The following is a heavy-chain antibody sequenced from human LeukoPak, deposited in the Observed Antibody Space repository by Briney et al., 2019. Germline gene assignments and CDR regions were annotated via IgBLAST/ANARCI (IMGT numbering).Heavy chain of an antibody. CDR1: GGSISSYY. CDR2: IYYSGST. CDR3: ARRRAVPGFYYFDY. V-gene: IGHV4-59*08. J-gene: IGHJ4*02. D-gene: IGHD6-19*01. Sequence: ETLSLTCTVSGGSISSYYWTWLRQPPGKGLEWIGYIYYSGSTNYNPSLKSRVNISVDTSKNQFSLKLSSLTAADTAVYYCARRRAVPGFYYFDYWGQGTLVTVSS.